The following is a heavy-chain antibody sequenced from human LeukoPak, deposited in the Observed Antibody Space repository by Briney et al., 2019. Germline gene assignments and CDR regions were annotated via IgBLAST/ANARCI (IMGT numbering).Heavy chain of an antibody. J-gene: IGHJ6*02. Sequence: GASVKVSCKSSGYTFTSYGITWVRQAPGQGREWMGWISVYNGNTNYAQKLQGRVTMTTDTSTSTAYMELRSLRSDDPAVYYCARDGAINWGTYYHYGMDVWGQGTTVTVSS. V-gene: IGHV1-18*01. D-gene: IGHD7-27*01. CDR2: ISVYNGNT. CDR3: ARDGAINWGTYYHYGMDV. CDR1: GYTFTSYG.